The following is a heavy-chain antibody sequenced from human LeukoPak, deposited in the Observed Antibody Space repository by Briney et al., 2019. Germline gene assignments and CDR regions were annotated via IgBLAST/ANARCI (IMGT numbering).Heavy chain of an antibody. V-gene: IGHV3-7*04. CDR1: GFTFSSYA. D-gene: IGHD5/OR15-5a*01. J-gene: IGHJ5*02. CDR2: IKQDGSEK. Sequence: GGSLRLSCAASGFTFSSYAMSWVRQAPGKGLEWVANIKQDGSEKYYVDSLKGRFTISRDNAKNSLYLQMKSLRAEDTAVYYCVGVSTWFDPWGKGTLVTVSS. CDR3: VGVSTWFDP.